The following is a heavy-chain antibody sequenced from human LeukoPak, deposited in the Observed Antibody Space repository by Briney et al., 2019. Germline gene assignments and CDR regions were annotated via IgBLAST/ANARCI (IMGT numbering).Heavy chain of an antibody. J-gene: IGHJ4*02. CDR2: IIPIFGTA. Sequence: ASVKVSCKASGGTFISYATSWVRQAPGQGQEWMGGIIPIFGTANYAQKFQGRVTITTDESTSTAYMELSSLRSEDTAVYYCAREPLQTYYYGSGSYDWGQGTLVTVSS. V-gene: IGHV1-69*05. CDR3: AREPLQTYYYGSGSYD. CDR1: GGTFISYA. D-gene: IGHD3-10*01.